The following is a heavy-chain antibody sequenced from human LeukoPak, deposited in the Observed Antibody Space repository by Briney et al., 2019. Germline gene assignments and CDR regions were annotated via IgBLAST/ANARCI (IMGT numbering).Heavy chain of an antibody. CDR2: ISGSGGRT. Sequence: PGGSLRLSCAASGFTFSSYAMSWVRHAPGKGLEWGSTISGSGGRTYYAESVKGRHTISRDTSKNTLFLQMNSLRAEDTAVYYCAKICVGYSHVCFDYWGQGTLVTVSS. CDR1: GFTFSSYA. V-gene: IGHV3-23*01. D-gene: IGHD5-18*01. J-gene: IGHJ4*02. CDR3: AKICVGYSHVCFDY.